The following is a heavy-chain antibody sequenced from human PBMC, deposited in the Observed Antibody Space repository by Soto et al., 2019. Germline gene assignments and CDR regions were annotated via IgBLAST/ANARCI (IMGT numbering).Heavy chain of an antibody. J-gene: IGHJ6*02. Sequence: GGSLRLSCAASGFTFSSYGMHRLRQAPGKGLEWVAVISYDGSNKYYADSAKGRFTISRDNSKNTLYLQMNSLRAEDTAVYYCANQQQLEYYYSGMDVWGQGSTVTVAS. V-gene: IGHV3-30*18. D-gene: IGHD6-13*01. CDR1: GFTFSSYG. CDR2: ISYDGSNK. CDR3: ANQQQLEYYYSGMDV.